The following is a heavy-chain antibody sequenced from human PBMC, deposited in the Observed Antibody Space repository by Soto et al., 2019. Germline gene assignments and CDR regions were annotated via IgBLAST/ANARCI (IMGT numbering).Heavy chain of an antibody. V-gene: IGHV1-18*01. Sequence: QVQLVQSGAEVKKPGASVKVSCKASGYTFTSYGISWVRQAPGQGLEWMGWISAYNGNTNYAQKLQGRVTMTTDTATCTAYMELRSLGSDDTAVYYCARIAFGMGQQLVRGDYWGQGTLVTVSS. CDR2: ISAYNGNT. CDR1: GYTFTSYG. CDR3: ARIAFGMGQQLVRGDY. D-gene: IGHD6-13*01. J-gene: IGHJ4*02.